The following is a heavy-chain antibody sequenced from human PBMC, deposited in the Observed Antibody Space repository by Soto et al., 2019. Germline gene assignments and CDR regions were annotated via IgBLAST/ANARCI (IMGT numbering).Heavy chain of an antibody. D-gene: IGHD3-22*01. V-gene: IGHV3-7*05. CDR1: GFTFSSYW. J-gene: IGHJ4*02. CDR3: ARFHPPTYYYDSSGYYSDY. CDR2: IKQDGSEK. Sequence: GGSLRLSCAASGFTFSSYWMSWVRQAPGKGLEWVANIKQDGSEKYYVDSVKGRFTISRDNAKNSLYLQMNSLRAEDTAVYYCARFHPPTYYYDSSGYYSDYWGQGTLVTVSS.